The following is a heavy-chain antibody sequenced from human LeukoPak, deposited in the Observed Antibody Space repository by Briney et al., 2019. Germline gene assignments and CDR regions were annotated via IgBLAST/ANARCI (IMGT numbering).Heavy chain of an antibody. CDR1: GFTFSSYS. V-gene: IGHV3-74*01. D-gene: IGHD3-16*02. Sequence: GGSLRLSCAASGFTFSSYSMNWVRQAPGKGLVWVSRINSDGSSTSYADSVKGRFTISRDNAKNSLYLQMNSLRAEDTAVYYCARDGERGELSLYMDYWGQGTLVTVSS. J-gene: IGHJ4*02. CDR2: INSDGSST. CDR3: ARDGERGELSLYMDY.